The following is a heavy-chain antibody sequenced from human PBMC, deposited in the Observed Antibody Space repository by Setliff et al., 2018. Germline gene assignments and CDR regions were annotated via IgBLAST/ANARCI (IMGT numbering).Heavy chain of an antibody. CDR2: IGAYTGNT. J-gene: IGHJ4*02. V-gene: IGHV1-18*01. Sequence: ASVKVSCKASGCTLINYGISWVRQAPGQGLEWMGWIGAYTGNTNYAQKFQGRVTMTTDTSTSTAYMELRSLRSDDTAVYYCSRLVRYCTTTTCQSVPGAEVWGQGTLVTVSS. D-gene: IGHD2-8*01. CDR3: SRLVRYCTTTTCQSVPGAEV. CDR1: GCTLINYG.